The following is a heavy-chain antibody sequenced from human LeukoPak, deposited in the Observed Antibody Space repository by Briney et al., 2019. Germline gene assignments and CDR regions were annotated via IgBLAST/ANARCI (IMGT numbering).Heavy chain of an antibody. CDR3: AKASWVSSADAVL. J-gene: IGHJ4*02. V-gene: IGHV3-23*01. D-gene: IGHD3-3*02. CDR1: GFTFSSYA. Sequence: GGSLRLSCTASGFTFSSYAMSWVRQAPARGLEWVSSLRGDGDTFYADFVKGRFTLSRDESRNTVYLQMNNLRVEDTAVYFCAKASWVSSADAVLWGQGTLVTVSS. CDR2: LRGDGDT.